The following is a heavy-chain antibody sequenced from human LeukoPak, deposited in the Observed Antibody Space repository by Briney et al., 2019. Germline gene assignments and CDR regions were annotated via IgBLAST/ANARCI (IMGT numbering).Heavy chain of an antibody. V-gene: IGHV3-74*01. Sequence: GGSLRLSCAASGFPFSSYWMHWVRQAPGKGLVWVSRINSDGSSTSYADSVKGRFTISRDNAKNTLYLQMNSLRAEDTAVYYCASGCSSTSCYYYYYGMDVWGKGTTVTVSS. J-gene: IGHJ6*04. CDR2: INSDGSST. CDR3: ASGCSSTSCYYYYYGMDV. D-gene: IGHD2-2*01. CDR1: GFPFSSYW.